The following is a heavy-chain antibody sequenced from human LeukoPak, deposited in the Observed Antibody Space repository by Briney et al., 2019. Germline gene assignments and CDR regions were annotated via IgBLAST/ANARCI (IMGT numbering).Heavy chain of an antibody. Sequence: GGSLRLSCAASGFTFNRYAMHWVRQAPGKGLDWVGVIWNDGGHKYYPDSVKGRFSISRDNFKNILYLQMNSLRVDDTAVYYCARDMVAAGTAAVDLWGQGTMVTVSS. J-gene: IGHJ3*01. CDR3: ARDMVAAGTAAVDL. CDR2: IWNDGGHK. V-gene: IGHV3-33*01. CDR1: GFTFNRYA. D-gene: IGHD2-15*01.